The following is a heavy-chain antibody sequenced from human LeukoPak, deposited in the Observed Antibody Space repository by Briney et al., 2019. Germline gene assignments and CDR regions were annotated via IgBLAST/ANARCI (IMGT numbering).Heavy chain of an antibody. Sequence: GSLRLSCAASGFTFSSYAMNWVRQPAGKGLEWIGRIYSGSTNYNPSLKSRVGVSVDTFKNQFSLHLNSVTAADTAVYYCARDQGWVLGELISNTFDIWGQGTTVTVSS. CDR3: ARDQGWVLGELISNTFDI. D-gene: IGHD3-22*01. CDR1: GFTFSSYA. J-gene: IGHJ3*02. V-gene: IGHV4-4*07. CDR2: IYSGST.